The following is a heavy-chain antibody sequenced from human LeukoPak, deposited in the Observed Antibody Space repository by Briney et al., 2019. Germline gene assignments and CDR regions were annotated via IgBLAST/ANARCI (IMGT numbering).Heavy chain of an antibody. CDR1: GFTFDDYA. CDR2: ISWNSGSI. D-gene: IGHD2-21*02. CDR3: AKEGMVTARDVYYGMDV. Sequence: GGSLRLSCAASGFTFDDYAMHWVRQASGKGLEWVSGISWNSGSIGYADSVKGRFTISRDNAKNSLYLQMNSLRAEDTALYYCAKEGMVTARDVYYGMDVWGQGTTVTVFS. J-gene: IGHJ6*02. V-gene: IGHV3-9*01.